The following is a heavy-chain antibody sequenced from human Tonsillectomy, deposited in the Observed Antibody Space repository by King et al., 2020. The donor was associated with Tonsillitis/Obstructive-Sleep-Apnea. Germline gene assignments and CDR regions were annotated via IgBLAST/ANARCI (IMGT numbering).Heavy chain of an antibody. CDR3: ARGPGGIPSAIRDRGCWVHP. J-gene: IGHJ5*02. V-gene: IGHV4-34*01. CDR2: INHSGST. Sequence: VQLQQWGAGLLKPSETLSLTCAVYGGSFSGYYWSWIRQPPGKGLEWIGEINHSGSTNYNPSLKSRVTISVDTSKNQFSLKLSSVTAADTAVYYCARGPGGIPSAIRDRGCWVHPWGQGTLV. CDR1: GGSFSGYY. D-gene: IGHD1-26*01.